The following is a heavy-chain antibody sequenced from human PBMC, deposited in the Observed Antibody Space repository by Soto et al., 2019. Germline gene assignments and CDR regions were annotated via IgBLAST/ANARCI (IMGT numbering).Heavy chain of an antibody. J-gene: IGHJ3*02. Sequence: PGGSLRLSCAASGFTFSSYSMNWVRQAPGKGLEWVSYISSSSSTIYYADSVKGRFTISRDNAKNSLYLQMNSLRDEDTAVYYCARDPDSSGWYADAFDIWGQGTMVTVSS. CDR2: ISSSSSTI. D-gene: IGHD6-19*01. CDR1: GFTFSSYS. V-gene: IGHV3-48*02. CDR3: ARDPDSSGWYADAFDI.